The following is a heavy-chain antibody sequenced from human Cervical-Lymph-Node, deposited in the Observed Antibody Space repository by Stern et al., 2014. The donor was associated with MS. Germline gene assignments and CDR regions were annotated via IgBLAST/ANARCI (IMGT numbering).Heavy chain of an antibody. D-gene: IGHD5-18*01. CDR3: ARDKEDTNMAFRYFDN. J-gene: IGHJ4*02. V-gene: IGHV4-61*02. CDR1: GGSVGSGSYD. Sequence: VQLVESGPGLVKPSQTLSLTCTVSGGSVGSGSYDWSWIRQPAGKGLEWIGRIYTTGSTYYNPSLKSRVSISIDTSKKPFFLKLPSGTAADTAVYYCARDKEDTNMAFRYFDNWGQGTLVTVSS. CDR2: IYTTGST.